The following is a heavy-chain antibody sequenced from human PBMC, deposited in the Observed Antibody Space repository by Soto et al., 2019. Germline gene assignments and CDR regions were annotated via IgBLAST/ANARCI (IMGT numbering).Heavy chain of an antibody. Sequence: GESLKISCKVSGYSFTSYWISWVRQMPGKGLEWMGRIDPSDSYTNYSPSFQGHVTISADKSISTAYLQWSSLKASDTAMYYCARHPIVVVPAATQHYYYYGMDVWGQGTTVTVSS. V-gene: IGHV5-10-1*01. D-gene: IGHD2-2*01. J-gene: IGHJ6*02. CDR3: ARHPIVVVPAATQHYYYYGMDV. CDR1: GYSFTSYW. CDR2: IDPSDSYT.